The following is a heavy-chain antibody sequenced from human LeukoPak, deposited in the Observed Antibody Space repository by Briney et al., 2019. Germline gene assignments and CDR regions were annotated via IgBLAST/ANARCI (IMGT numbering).Heavy chain of an antibody. CDR1: GGSFSGYY. Sequence: PSETLSHTCAVYGGSFSGYYWSWIRQPPGKGLEWIGEINHSGSTNYNPSLKSRVTISVDTSKNQFSLKLSSVTAADTAVYYCARVGIYDFWSGHSLVDYWGQGTLVTVSS. V-gene: IGHV4-34*01. J-gene: IGHJ4*02. CDR2: INHSGST. D-gene: IGHD3-3*01. CDR3: ARVGIYDFWSGHSLVDY.